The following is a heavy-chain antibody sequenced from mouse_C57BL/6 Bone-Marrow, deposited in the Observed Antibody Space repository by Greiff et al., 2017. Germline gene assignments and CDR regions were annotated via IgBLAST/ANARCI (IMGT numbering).Heavy chain of an antibody. CDR1: GFNFKDDY. Sequence: EVKLQQSGAELVRPGASVKLSCTASGFNFKDDYMHWVKQRPEQGLEWIGWIDPENGDTEYASKFQGKATITADTSSNTAYLQLSSLTSEDTAVYYCTTSWPWFAYWGQGTLVTVSA. V-gene: IGHV14-4*01. CDR2: IDPENGDT. J-gene: IGHJ3*01. CDR3: TTSWPWFAY.